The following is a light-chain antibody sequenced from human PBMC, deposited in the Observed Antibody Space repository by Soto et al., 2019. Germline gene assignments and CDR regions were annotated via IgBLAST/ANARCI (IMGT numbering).Light chain of an antibody. Sequence: QSALTQPRSVSGSPGQSVTISCTGTSSDVGGYNYVSWYQQHPGKAPKLMIYDVRKWPSGVPDRFSGSKSGNTASLTISGLQAEDEADYYCCSYAGRSYVFGSGTQLTVL. CDR2: DVR. CDR1: SSDVGGYNY. J-gene: IGLJ7*01. V-gene: IGLV2-11*01. CDR3: CSYAGRSYV.